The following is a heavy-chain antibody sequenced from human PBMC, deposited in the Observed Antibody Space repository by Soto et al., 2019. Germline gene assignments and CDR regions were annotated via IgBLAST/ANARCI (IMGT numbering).Heavy chain of an antibody. D-gene: IGHD4-4*01. J-gene: IGHJ4*02. V-gene: IGHV3-21*01. CDR3: ARGPENNSNSPIDS. Sequence: GGSLRLSCAGTGFTFLTHTMNWVRQAPGKGLEWVSSISPTGTFIYYTDSVKGRFTIFRDNAKNSLSLQMNSLRAEDTAVYYCARGPENNSNSPIDSWGQGTLVTVSS. CDR2: ISPTGTFI. CDR1: GFTFLTHT.